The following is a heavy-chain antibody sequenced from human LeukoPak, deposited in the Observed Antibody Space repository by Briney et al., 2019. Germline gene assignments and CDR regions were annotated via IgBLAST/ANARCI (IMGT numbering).Heavy chain of an antibody. Sequence: PSETLSLTCTVSGGSISSYYWSWIRRPPGKGLEWLGYIYYSGSTNYNPSLKSRVTISVDTSKNQFSLKLSSVTAADTAVYYCARQTHVAYYYDSSGYPSWFDPWGQGTLVTVSS. J-gene: IGHJ5*02. CDR3: ARQTHVAYYYDSSGYPSWFDP. CDR2: IYYSGST. CDR1: GGSISSYY. V-gene: IGHV4-59*08. D-gene: IGHD3-22*01.